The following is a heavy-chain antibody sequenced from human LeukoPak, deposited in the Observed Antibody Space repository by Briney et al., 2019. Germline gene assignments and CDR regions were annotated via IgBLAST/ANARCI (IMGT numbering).Heavy chain of an antibody. J-gene: IGHJ4*02. D-gene: IGHD4-17*01. CDR2: IYYSGRT. CDR3: ASSLRFYGDYHFDY. CDR1: GGSISSYY. V-gene: IGHV4-59*08. Sequence: SETLSLTCTVSGGSISSYYWSWIRQPPGKGLEWIGYIYYSGRTNYNPSLKSRVTISVDTSKNQFSLKLSSVTAADTAVYYCASSLRFYGDYHFDYWGQGTLVTVSS.